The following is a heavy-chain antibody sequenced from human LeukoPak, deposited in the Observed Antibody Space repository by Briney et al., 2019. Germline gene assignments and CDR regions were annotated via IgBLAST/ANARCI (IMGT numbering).Heavy chain of an antibody. CDR1: GGTFSSYA. Sequence: SVKVSCKASGGTFSSYAISWVRQAPGQGLEWMGRIIPIFGTANYAQKFQGRVTITTDESTSTAYMELSSLRSEDTAVYYCARHRGITIFGVASGWFDPWGQGTLVTVSS. J-gene: IGHJ5*02. CDR3: ARHRGITIFGVASGWFDP. V-gene: IGHV1-69*05. CDR2: IIPIFGTA. D-gene: IGHD3-3*01.